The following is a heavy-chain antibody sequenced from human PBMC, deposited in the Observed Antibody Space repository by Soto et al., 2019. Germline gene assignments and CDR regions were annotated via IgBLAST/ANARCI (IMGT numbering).Heavy chain of an antibody. J-gene: IGHJ5*02. Sequence: EVQLLESGGGLVQPGGSLRLTCVGSGFTVRNQDMRWVRQAPGKGLEWVSGISGRGGVTYYADSVKGRFTITRDNSKNTLYLQMNNLRANDTAVYYCAKDRQLRSYYESAGHYNAWDKGTLVTVSS. V-gene: IGHV3-23*01. CDR1: GFTVRNQD. D-gene: IGHD3-22*01. CDR3: AKDRQLRSYYESAGHYNA. CDR2: ISGRGGVT.